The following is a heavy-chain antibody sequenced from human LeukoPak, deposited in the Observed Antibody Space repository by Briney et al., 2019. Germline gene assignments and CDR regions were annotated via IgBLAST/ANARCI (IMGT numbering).Heavy chain of an antibody. CDR1: GYTFTGYY. J-gene: IGHJ4*02. V-gene: IGHV1-2*02. Sequence: ASVKVTCKASGYTFTGYYMDWVRQAPGQGLEWMGWINPNSGGTNYAQKFQGRVTMTRDTSISTAYMELSRLRSDDTAVYYCARENRLERRSDYWGQGTLVTVSS. D-gene: IGHD1-1*01. CDR2: INPNSGGT. CDR3: ARENRLERRSDY.